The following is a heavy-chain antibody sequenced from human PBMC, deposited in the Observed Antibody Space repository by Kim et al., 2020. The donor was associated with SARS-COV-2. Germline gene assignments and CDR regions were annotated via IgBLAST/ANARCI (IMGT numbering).Heavy chain of an antibody. Sequence: GESLKISCKGSGYNFNSYRITWVRQMPGKGLEWMGRIDPSDSYTKYSPSFQGHVTISAYKSISTAYLQWSSLKASDTAIYYCARARYSLYYGIDVWGQGTTVTVSS. D-gene: IGHD5-12*01. CDR3: ARARYSLYYGIDV. CDR1: GYNFNSYR. J-gene: IGHJ6*02. V-gene: IGHV5-10-1*01. CDR2: IDPSDSYT.